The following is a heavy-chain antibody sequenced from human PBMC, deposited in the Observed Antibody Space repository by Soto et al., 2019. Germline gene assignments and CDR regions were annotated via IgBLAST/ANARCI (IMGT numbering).Heavy chain of an antibody. V-gene: IGHV1-46*01. Sequence: ASVKVSCKASGYTFTSYYMHWVRQAPGQGLEWMGIINPSGGSTSYAQKFQGRVTMTRDTSTSTVYMELSSLRSEDTAVYYCARDVAPILTGYYTLSLNPDYGMDVWGQGTTVTVSS. J-gene: IGHJ6*02. CDR2: INPSGGST. CDR3: ARDVAPILTGYYTLSLNPDYGMDV. CDR1: GYTFTSYY. D-gene: IGHD3-9*01.